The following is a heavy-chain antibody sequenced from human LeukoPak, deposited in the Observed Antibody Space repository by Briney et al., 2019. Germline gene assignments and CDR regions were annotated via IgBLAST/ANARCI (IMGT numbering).Heavy chain of an antibody. D-gene: IGHD2/OR15-2a*01. Sequence: GASVKVSCKASGGTFSSYAISWVRQAPGQGLEWMGGIIPIFGTANYAQKFQGRVTITADESTSTAYMELSSLRSEDTAVYYCARRPRFSYGMDVWGQGTTVTVSS. V-gene: IGHV1-69*13. CDR3: ARRPRFSYGMDV. CDR2: IIPIFGTA. J-gene: IGHJ6*02. CDR1: GGTFSSYA.